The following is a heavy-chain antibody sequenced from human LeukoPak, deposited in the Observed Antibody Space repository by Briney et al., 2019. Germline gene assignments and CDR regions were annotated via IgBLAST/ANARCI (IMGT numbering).Heavy chain of an antibody. Sequence: GGSLRLSCAASGFTFSSYAMHWVRQAPGKGLEWVAVISYDGSNKYYADSVKGRFTISRDNSKNTLYLQMNSLRAEDTTMYYCARDRRRFGELRGAFDIWGQGTMVTVSS. V-gene: IGHV3-30-3*01. D-gene: IGHD3-10*01. CDR1: GFTFSSYA. CDR2: ISYDGSNK. J-gene: IGHJ3*02. CDR3: ARDRRRFGELRGAFDI.